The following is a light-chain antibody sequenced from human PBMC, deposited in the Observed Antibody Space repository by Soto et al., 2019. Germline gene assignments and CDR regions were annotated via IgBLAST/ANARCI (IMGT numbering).Light chain of an antibody. CDR2: WAS. CDR3: QQYYRTRT. J-gene: IGKJ1*01. CDR1: QSVLYSSNNKNY. Sequence: DIVMTQSPDSLAVSLGERATINCKSSQSVLYSSNNKNYLAWYQQKPGQPPKLLMYWASTRESGVPDRFSGSGSGIDFTLTISRLQAEDVAVYYCQQYYRTRTFGQGTKVEIK. V-gene: IGKV4-1*01.